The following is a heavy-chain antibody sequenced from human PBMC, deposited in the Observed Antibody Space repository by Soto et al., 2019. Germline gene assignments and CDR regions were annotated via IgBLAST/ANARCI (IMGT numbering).Heavy chain of an antibody. CDR3: ARIVVVPAAIRGYYYYGMDV. CDR2: INHSGST. CDR1: GGSFSGYY. V-gene: IGHV4-34*01. J-gene: IGHJ6*02. D-gene: IGHD2-2*02. Sequence: SETLSLTCAVYGGSFSGYYWSWIRQPPGKGLEWIGEINHSGSTNYNPSLKSRVTISVDTSKNQFSLKLSSVTAADTAVYYCARIVVVPAAIRGYYYYGMDVWGQGTTVTVS.